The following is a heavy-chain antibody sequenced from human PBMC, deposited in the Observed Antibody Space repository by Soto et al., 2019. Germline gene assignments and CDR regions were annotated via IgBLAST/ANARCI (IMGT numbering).Heavy chain of an antibody. D-gene: IGHD3-22*01. V-gene: IGHV6-1*01. CDR3: ARSQSRAFDI. J-gene: IGHJ6*02. CDR2: TFYRSKWYN. CDR1: GDSVSSNIAA. Sequence: PSQTLSLTCAISGDSVSSNIAAWNWVRQSPSRGLEWLGKTFYRSKWYNEYAVSVKSRITVNPDTSKNQFSLQLNSVTPEDTAVYYCARSQSRAFDIWGQGTTVTVSS.